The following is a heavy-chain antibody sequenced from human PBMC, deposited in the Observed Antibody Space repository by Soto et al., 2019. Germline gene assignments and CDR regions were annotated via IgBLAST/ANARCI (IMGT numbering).Heavy chain of an antibody. CDR1: GYTFTAYY. D-gene: IGHD5-12*01. CDR2: INPNSGVA. J-gene: IGHJ6*02. Sequence: QVQLVQSGAEVKKPGASVKVSCKTSGYTFTAYYIHWVRQAPGQGLEWMGWINPNSGVANYAQNFQGRVTMTRDTSISTVYMELTKMRSEDTTIYYCARQGSGSEYPQYFYYGMDVWGQGTTAAASS. V-gene: IGHV1-2*02. CDR3: ARQGSGSEYPQYFYYGMDV.